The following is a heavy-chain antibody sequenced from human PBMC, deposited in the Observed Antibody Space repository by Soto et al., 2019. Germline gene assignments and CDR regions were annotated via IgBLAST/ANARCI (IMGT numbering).Heavy chain of an antibody. V-gene: IGHV1-69*08. Sequence: GASVKVSCKASGGTFSTSTITWLRQAPGQGLEWMGRILPVLGTTTYAQKFQGRVTMTRDTSASTVHMELSSLRSEDTAVYYCARVPPYCLHTSGYDYWGQETLVTVSS. CDR2: ILPVLGTT. D-gene: IGHD6-25*01. J-gene: IGHJ4*02. CDR1: GGTFSTST. CDR3: ARVPPYCLHTSGYDY.